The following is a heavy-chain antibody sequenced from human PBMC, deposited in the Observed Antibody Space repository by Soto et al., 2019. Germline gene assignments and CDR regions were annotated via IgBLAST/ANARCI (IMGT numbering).Heavy chain of an antibody. CDR1: GGSISSGGYY. V-gene: IGHV4-31*03. Sequence: SETLSLTCTVSGGSISSGGYYWSWIRQHPGKGLEWIGYIYYSGSTYYNPSLKSRVTISVDTSKNQFSLKLSSVTAADTAVYYCARGRMRWLQSRYYYYGMDVWGQGTTVTVSS. J-gene: IGHJ6*02. D-gene: IGHD5-12*01. CDR3: ARGRMRWLQSRYYYYGMDV. CDR2: IYYSGST.